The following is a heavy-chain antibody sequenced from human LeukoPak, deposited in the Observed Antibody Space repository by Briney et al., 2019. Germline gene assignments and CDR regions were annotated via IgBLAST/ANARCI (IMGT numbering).Heavy chain of an antibody. J-gene: IGHJ3*02. D-gene: IGHD3-10*01. V-gene: IGHV1-69*06. CDR3: ARQTTMVRGVFDAFDI. CDR2: IIPIFGTA. CDR1: GGTFSSYA. Sequence: GSSVKVSCKASGGTFSSYAISWVRQAPGQGLEWMGGIIPIFGTANYAQKFQGRVTITADKSTSTAYMELSSLRSEDTAVYYCARQTTMVRGVFDAFDIWGRGTMVTVSS.